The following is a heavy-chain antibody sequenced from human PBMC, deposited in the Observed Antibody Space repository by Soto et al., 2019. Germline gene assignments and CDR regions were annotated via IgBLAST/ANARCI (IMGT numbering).Heavy chain of an antibody. CDR2: IDWDGDK. Sequence: SGPTLVNPTQTLTLTCTFPGFSLSTSGMCVGWIRQPPGKALEWLALIDWDGDKYYNTSLKTRLTISKDTAKSQVVLTMANMDPVDTATYYCARRAAYSSSYFFDYWGQGTLVTVSS. V-gene: IGHV2-70*01. D-gene: IGHD6-6*01. CDR1: GFSLSTSGMC. CDR3: ARRAAYSSSYFFDY. J-gene: IGHJ4*02.